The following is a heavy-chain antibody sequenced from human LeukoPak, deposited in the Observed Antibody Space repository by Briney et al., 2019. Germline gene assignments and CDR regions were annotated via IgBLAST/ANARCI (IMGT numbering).Heavy chain of an antibody. J-gene: IGHJ4*02. V-gene: IGHV3-74*01. CDR1: GFTFSSSW. Sequence: PGGSLRLSCAAYGFTFSSSWMHWVRQAPGKGLAWVSHIRTDGSSTTYADSVRGRFTISRDNAGNTVYLQMNGLRAEDTAVYYCARPDPPLILEWPAPYFDYWGQGTLVTVSS. CDR2: IRTDGSST. D-gene: IGHD3-3*01. CDR3: ARPDPPLILEWPAPYFDY.